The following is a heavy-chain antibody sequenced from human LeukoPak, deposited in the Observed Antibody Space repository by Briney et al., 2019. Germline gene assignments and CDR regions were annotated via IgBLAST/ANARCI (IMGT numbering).Heavy chain of an antibody. D-gene: IGHD2-21*02. Sequence: PSETLSLTCTVSGGSITSDYWSWIRQPPGKGLEWIGYISYSGGTNYNPSLKSRLSISVDTSKNQFSLKLSSVTAADTAVYYCARVNGDYVGLDYWGQGTLVTVSS. CDR3: ARVNGDYVGLDY. CDR1: GGSITSDY. CDR2: ISYSGGT. J-gene: IGHJ4*02. V-gene: IGHV4-59*08.